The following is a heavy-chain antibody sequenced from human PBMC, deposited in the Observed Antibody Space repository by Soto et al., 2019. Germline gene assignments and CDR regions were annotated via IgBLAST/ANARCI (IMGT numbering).Heavy chain of an antibody. CDR2: ISWNSGSI. D-gene: IGHD2-21*02. CDR3: AKGDGGVVTAIHFDY. Sequence: EVQLVESGGGLVQPGRSLRLSCAASGFTFDDYAMHWVRQAPGKGLEWVSGISWNSGSIGYADSVKGRFTISRDNAKNSLYLQMNSLRAEDTALHYCAKGDGGVVTAIHFDYWGQGTLVTVSS. J-gene: IGHJ4*02. V-gene: IGHV3-9*01. CDR1: GFTFDDYA.